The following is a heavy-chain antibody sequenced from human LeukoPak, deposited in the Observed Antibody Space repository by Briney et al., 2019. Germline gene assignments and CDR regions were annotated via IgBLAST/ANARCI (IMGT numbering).Heavy chain of an antibody. Sequence: PGGSLRLSCAASGFTFSSYSMNWVRQAPGKGLEWVSSISSSSSYIYYADSVKGRFTISRDNAKNSLYLQMNSLRAEDTAVYYCAREAGNGERWYFDLWGRGTLVTVSS. D-gene: IGHD1-26*01. CDR2: ISSSSSYI. J-gene: IGHJ2*01. CDR3: AREAGNGERWYFDL. CDR1: GFTFSSYS. V-gene: IGHV3-21*01.